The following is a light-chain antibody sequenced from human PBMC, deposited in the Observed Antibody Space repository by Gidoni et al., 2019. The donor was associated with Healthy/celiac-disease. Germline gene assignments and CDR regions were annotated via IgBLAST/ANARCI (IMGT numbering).Light chain of an antibody. V-gene: IGKV1-39*01. CDR2: SAS. Sequence: IQMTQSPSSLSASVGDRVTITCRASQSISSYLNWYQQKPGNAPKLLIYSASSLQSGVPSRFSGSGSGTDFTLTISSLQPEDFATDYCQQRYSTPPWTFGQGTKVEIK. CDR1: QSISSY. J-gene: IGKJ1*01. CDR3: QQRYSTPPWT.